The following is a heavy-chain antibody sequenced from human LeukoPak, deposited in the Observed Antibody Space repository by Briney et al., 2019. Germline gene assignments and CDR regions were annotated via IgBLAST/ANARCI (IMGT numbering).Heavy chain of an antibody. CDR2: IYSGGNT. J-gene: IGHJ4*02. CDR3: AKDGYYDSSGYFDY. Sequence: PGGSLRLSCAASGFSVSSNYMSWVRQTPGKGLECVSLIYSGGNTYYADSVKGRFTISRDNSKNTLYLQMNSLRAEDTAVYYCAKDGYYDSSGYFDYWGQGTLVTVSS. V-gene: IGHV3-53*05. CDR1: GFSVSSNY. D-gene: IGHD3-22*01.